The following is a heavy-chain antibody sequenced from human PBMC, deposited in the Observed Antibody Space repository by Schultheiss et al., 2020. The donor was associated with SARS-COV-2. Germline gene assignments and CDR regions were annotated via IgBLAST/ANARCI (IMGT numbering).Heavy chain of an antibody. J-gene: IGHJ3*02. CDR3: ARLAGEHWLLELLYAFDI. D-gene: IGHD3-9*01. Sequence: ASVKVSCKASGYTFTSYGISWVRQAPGQGLEWMGWISAYNGNTNYAQKLQGRVTMTTDTSTSTAYMELRSLRSDDTAVYYCARLAGEHWLLELLYAFDIWGQGTMVTVSS. CDR1: GYTFTSYG. CDR2: ISAYNGNT. V-gene: IGHV1-18*01.